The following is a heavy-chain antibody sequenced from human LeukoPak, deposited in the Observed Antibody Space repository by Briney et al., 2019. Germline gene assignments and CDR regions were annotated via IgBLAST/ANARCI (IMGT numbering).Heavy chain of an antibody. D-gene: IGHD2-2*01. CDR3: ARVETRYCSSTSCYVRDY. Sequence: GSSVKVSCKASGGTFSSYAISWVRQAPGQGLEWMGRIIPILGIANYAQKFQGRVTITADKSTSTAYMELSSLRSEDTAVYYCARVETRYCSSTSCYVRDYWGQGTLVTVSS. J-gene: IGHJ4*02. CDR1: GGTFSSYA. CDR2: IIPILGIA. V-gene: IGHV1-69*04.